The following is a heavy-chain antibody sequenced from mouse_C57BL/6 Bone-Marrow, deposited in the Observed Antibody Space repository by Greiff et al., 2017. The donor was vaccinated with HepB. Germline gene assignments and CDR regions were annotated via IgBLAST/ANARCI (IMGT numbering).Heavy chain of an antibody. CDR2: IDPENGDT. CDR1: GFNIKDDY. D-gene: IGHD6-2*01. J-gene: IGHJ3*01. CDR3: TTLSVFLFAY. V-gene: IGHV14-4*01. Sequence: EVQLQQSGAELVRPGASVKLSCTASGFNIKDDYMHWVKQRPEQGLEWIGWIDPENGDTEYASKFQGKATITADTSSTTAYLQLSSLTSEDPAVYYCTTLSVFLFAYWGQGTLVTVSA.